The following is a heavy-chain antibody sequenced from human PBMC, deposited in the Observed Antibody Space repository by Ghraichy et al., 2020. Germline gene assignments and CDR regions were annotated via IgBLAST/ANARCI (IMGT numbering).Heavy chain of an antibody. CDR3: ARGGYCGGDCYSLYDAFDI. CDR2: IIPIFGTA. D-gene: IGHD2-21*02. V-gene: IGHV1-69*05. J-gene: IGHJ3*02. Sequence: SVKVSCKASGGTFSSYAISWVRQAPGQGLEWMGGIIPIFGTANYAQKFQGRVTITTDESTSTAYMELSSLRSEDTAVYYCARGGYCGGDCYSLYDAFDIWGQGTMVTVSS. CDR1: GGTFSSYA.